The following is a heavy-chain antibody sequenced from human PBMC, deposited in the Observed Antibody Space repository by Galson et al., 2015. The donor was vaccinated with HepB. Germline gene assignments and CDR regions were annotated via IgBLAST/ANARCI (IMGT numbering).Heavy chain of an antibody. J-gene: IGHJ4*02. V-gene: IGHV3-30*18. Sequence: SLRLSCAASGFTFSSYGMHWVRQAPGKGLEWVAVISYDGSNKYYADSVKGRFTISRDNSKNTLYLQMNSLRAEDTAVYYCAKVRYSSGWYYFDYWGQGTLVTVSS. CDR1: GFTFSSYG. CDR3: AKVRYSSGWYYFDY. CDR2: ISYDGSNK. D-gene: IGHD6-19*01.